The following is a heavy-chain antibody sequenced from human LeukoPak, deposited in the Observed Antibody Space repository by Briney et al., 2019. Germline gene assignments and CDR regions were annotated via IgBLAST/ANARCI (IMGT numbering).Heavy chain of an antibody. CDR2: ISGSGGST. CDR1: GFIFSSYA. Sequence: GGSLRLSCAASGFIFSSYAMSWVRQAPGKGLEWVSAISGSGGSTYYADSVKGRFTISRDNSKNTLYLQMNSLRAEDTAVYYCANQYSGSYFGYFDYWGQGTLVTVSS. D-gene: IGHD1-26*01. J-gene: IGHJ4*02. CDR3: ANQYSGSYFGYFDY. V-gene: IGHV3-23*01.